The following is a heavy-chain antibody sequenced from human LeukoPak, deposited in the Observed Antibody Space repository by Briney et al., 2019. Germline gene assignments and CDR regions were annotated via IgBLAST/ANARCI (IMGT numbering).Heavy chain of an antibody. CDR2: ISWNSGSI. J-gene: IGHJ3*02. V-gene: IGHV3-9*01. CDR3: ASAKINYYDSSGVGAFDI. Sequence: PGGSLRLSCAASGFTFDDYAMHWVRQAPGKGLEWVSGISWNSGSIGYADSVKGRFTISRDNAKNSLYLQMNSLRAEDTALYYCASAKINYYDSSGVGAFDIWGQGTMVTVSS. CDR1: GFTFDDYA. D-gene: IGHD3-22*01.